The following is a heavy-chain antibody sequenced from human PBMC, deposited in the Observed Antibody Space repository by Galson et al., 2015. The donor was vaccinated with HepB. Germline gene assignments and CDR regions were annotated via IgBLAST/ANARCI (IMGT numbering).Heavy chain of an antibody. D-gene: IGHD2-2*02. J-gene: IGHJ4*02. V-gene: IGHV1-8*01. CDR2: MNPNSGST. CDR1: GYTFTSYD. Sequence: QSGAEVKKPGESLKVSCKASGYTFTSYDINWVRQATGQGLEWMGWMNPNSGSTGYAPKFQGGVTMTRNTSISTAYMELSSLTSEDTAVYYCARGELVYAYDYWGQGTLVTVSS. CDR3: ARGELVYAYDY.